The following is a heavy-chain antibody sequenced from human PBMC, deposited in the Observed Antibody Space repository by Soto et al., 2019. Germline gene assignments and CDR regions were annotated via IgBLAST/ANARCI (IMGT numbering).Heavy chain of an antibody. V-gene: IGHV3-48*01. Sequence: EVQLVESGGGLVQPGGSLRLSCAASGFTFSSYSMNWVRQAPGKGLEWVSYIISSSGNKDYADSVKGRFTISRDNAKNSLYLQMNSLRAEDTAVYYCARIGVVGATSPDYWGQGTLVTVSS. J-gene: IGHJ4*02. CDR3: ARIGVVGATSPDY. CDR1: GFTFSSYS. D-gene: IGHD1-26*01. CDR2: IISSSGNK.